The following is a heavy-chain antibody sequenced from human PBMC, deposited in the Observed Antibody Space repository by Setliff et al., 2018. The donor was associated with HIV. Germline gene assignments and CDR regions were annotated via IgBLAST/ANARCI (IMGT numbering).Heavy chain of an antibody. V-gene: IGHV4-61*09. Sequence: SETLSLTCTVSGVSITSTNFYWSWIRQPPGKGLEWIGDIFTSATTNFNYNPSLKSRVTMSIDTSKNQFSLKLRSVTAADTAFYYCARARVYCPGDDCHAGNFDHWGHGTLVTVSS. CDR1: GVSITSTNFY. D-gene: IGHD2-8*02. CDR2: IFTSATTNF. CDR3: ARARVYCPGDDCHAGNFDH. J-gene: IGHJ1*01.